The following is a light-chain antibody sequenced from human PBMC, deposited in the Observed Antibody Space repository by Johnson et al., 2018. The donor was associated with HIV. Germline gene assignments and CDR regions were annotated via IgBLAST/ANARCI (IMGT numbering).Light chain of an antibody. CDR3: GPRDSSLSAHNYV. J-gene: IGLJ1*01. CDR2: ENN. Sequence: QSVLTQPPSVSAAPGQKVTISCSGSSSNIGNNYVSWYQQLPGTAPKLLIYENNKRPSGIPDRFSGSKSGTSATLGITGLQTGDEADYYWGPRDSSLSAHNYVLGTGTKVTVL. CDR1: SSNIGNNY. V-gene: IGLV1-51*02.